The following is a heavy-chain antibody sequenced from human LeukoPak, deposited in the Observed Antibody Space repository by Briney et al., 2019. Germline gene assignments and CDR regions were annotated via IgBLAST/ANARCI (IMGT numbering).Heavy chain of an antibody. CDR1: GFTFNSSG. V-gene: IGHV3-30*18. CDR3: AKQFNYYALGSYSSGTHYLPN. Sequence: PGRSLTLYYAAAGFTFNSSGIHWVRQAPGKGLEWVAVISYDGSDKYYVDSVKGRFTISRDNSKNTLYLQMNSLRAEDTALYYCAKQFNYYALGSYSSGTHYLPNSGQGTLVTVSS. J-gene: IGHJ4*02. CDR2: ISYDGSDK. D-gene: IGHD3-10*01.